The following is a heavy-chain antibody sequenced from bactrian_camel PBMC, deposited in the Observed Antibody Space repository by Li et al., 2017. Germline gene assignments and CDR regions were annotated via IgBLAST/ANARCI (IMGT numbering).Heavy chain of an antibody. CDR2: IATAGSEGA. D-gene: IGHD2*01. V-gene: IGHV3S1*01. Sequence: HVQLVESGVSLVQPGGSLRLSCAASGFNFMPTCLAWFRRAPGKEREVVAFIATAGSEGAAYVDSVRGRFTISEDNAKNTLYLQMNTLKPEDTGMYYCARGFPGERDYSRLSPTGCRWNLSGRGTQVTVS. CDR1: GFNFMPTC. J-gene: IGHJ4*01.